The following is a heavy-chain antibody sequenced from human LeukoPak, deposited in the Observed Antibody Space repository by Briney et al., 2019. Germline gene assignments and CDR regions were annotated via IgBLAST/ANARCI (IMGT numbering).Heavy chain of an antibody. D-gene: IGHD6-13*01. J-gene: IGHJ6*03. CDR1: GFTFSSYW. V-gene: IGHV3-74*01. Sequence: GGSLRLSCAASGFTFSSYWMHWVRQAPGKGLVWVSRINSDGSSTSYADSVKGRFTISRDNAKNSLYLQMNSLRAEDTAVYYCARDAAAAGTYYYYYMDVWGKGTTVTISS. CDR2: INSDGSST. CDR3: ARDAAAAGTYYYYYMDV.